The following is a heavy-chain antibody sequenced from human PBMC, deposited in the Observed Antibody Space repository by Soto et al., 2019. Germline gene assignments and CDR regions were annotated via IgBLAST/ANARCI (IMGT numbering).Heavy chain of an antibody. CDR1: GGSISSGGYS. CDR3: ARARIAAAGIWFDP. J-gene: IGHJ5*02. D-gene: IGHD6-13*01. V-gene: IGHV4-30-2*01. Sequence: SETLSLTCAVSGGSISSGGYSWSWIRQPPGKGLEWIGYIYHSGSTYYNPSLKSRVTISVDRSKNQFSLKLSSVTAADTAVYYCARARIAAAGIWFDPWGQGTLVTVSS. CDR2: IYHSGST.